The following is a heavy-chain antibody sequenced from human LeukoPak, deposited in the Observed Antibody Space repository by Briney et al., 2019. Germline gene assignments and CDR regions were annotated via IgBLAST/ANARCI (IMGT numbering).Heavy chain of an antibody. J-gene: IGHJ4*02. V-gene: IGHV1-46*01. CDR1: GYTFTSYY. Sequence: ASVKVSCKASGYTFTSYYMHWVRQAPGQGLEWMGIINPSGGSTSYAQKFQGRVTMTRDTSTSTVYMELSSLRSEDTAVYYCARDSEYYYDSSGYYVHWGQRTLVTVSS. D-gene: IGHD3-22*01. CDR3: ARDSEYYYDSSGYYVH. CDR2: INPSGGST.